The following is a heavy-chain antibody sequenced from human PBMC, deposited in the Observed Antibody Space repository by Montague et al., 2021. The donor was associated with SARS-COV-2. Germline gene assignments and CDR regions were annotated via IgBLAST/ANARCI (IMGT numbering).Heavy chain of an antibody. J-gene: IGHJ3*02. CDR3: ARRGRKLLPVATTIGGFDI. D-gene: IGHD5-12*01. Sequence: SETLSLTCAVYGGSFSGYYWSWIRQPPGKGLEWIGEINHSGSTNYNPSLESRVTISVDTSKNHFSLKLNSVTAADTAVYYCARRGRKLLPVATTIGGFDIWGQGTMVTVSS. V-gene: IGHV4-34*01. CDR1: GGSFSGYY. CDR2: INHSGST.